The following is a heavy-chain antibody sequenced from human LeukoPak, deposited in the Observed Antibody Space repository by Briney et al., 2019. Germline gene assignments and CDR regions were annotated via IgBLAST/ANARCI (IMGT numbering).Heavy chain of an antibody. Sequence: GGSLRLSCAASGFTLSSYAMSWVRQAPGKGLEWVSAISDTGNTYHADSVKGRFTISRDSSKNTLFLQMNRLRPEDAAVYYCAKAPVTTCRGAYCYPFDYWGQGTLVTVSS. V-gene: IGHV3-23*01. CDR2: ISDTGNT. CDR1: GFTLSSYA. J-gene: IGHJ4*02. CDR3: AKAPVTTCRGAYCYPFDY. D-gene: IGHD2-21*01.